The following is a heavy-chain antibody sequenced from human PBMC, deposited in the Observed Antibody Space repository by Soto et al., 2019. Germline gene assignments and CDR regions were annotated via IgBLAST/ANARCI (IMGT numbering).Heavy chain of an antibody. J-gene: IGHJ4*02. D-gene: IGHD3-10*01. V-gene: IGHV4-31*03. CDR2: IYYSGIT. CDR3: ARDRGYGSGSYSFDY. CDR1: GGSISSGGYY. Sequence: QVQLQESGPGLVKPSQTLSLTCTVSGGSISSGGYYWSWIRQHPGKGLEWIGYIYYSGITNYNPSLKSRVIISVDTSKNQFSLKLSSVTAAETAVYFCARDRGYGSGSYSFDYWGQGTLVTVSS.